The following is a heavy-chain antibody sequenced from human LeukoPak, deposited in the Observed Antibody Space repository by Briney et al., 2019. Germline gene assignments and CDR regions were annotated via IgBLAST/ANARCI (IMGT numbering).Heavy chain of an antibody. CDR1: GYTFTSYD. D-gene: IGHD6-6*01. V-gene: IGHV1-18*01. CDR2: MNPNSGNT. J-gene: IGHJ3*02. CDR3: ARVLAARSLGAFDI. Sequence: ASVKVSCKASGYTFTSYDINWVRQATGQGLEWMGWMNPNSGNTNYAQKLQGRVTMTTDTSTSTAYMELRSLRSDDTAVYYCARVLAARSLGAFDIWGQGTMVTVSS.